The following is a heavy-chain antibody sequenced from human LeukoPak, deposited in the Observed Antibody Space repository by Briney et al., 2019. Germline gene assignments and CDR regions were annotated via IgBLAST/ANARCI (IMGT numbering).Heavy chain of an antibody. CDR2: INPSGGST. J-gene: IGHJ4*02. CDR1: GYTFTSYY. V-gene: IGHV1-46*01. Sequence: GASVKVSCKASGYTFTSYYMHWVRQAPGQGLEWMGIINPSGGSTSYAQKFQGRVTMTRDTSTSTAYMELSSLRSEDTAVYYCASTLDPITPVDYWGQGTLVTVSS. CDR3: ASTLDPITPVDY. D-gene: IGHD1-20*01.